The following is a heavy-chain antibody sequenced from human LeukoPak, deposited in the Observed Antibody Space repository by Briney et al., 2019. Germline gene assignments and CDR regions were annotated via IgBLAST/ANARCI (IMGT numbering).Heavy chain of an antibody. CDR2: MSSSDDGR. V-gene: IGHV3-23*01. Sequence: GGSLRLSCATSGFSFSSYAMSWVRQAPGKGLEWVSAMSSSDDGRYYAASVRGRFTISRDTSRSTLYLQMNSLRAEDAAVYYCARVRGYSGSYRRDYYYYMDVWGKGTTVTVSS. J-gene: IGHJ6*03. CDR3: ARVRGYSGSYRRDYYYYMDV. CDR1: GFSFSSYA. D-gene: IGHD1-26*01.